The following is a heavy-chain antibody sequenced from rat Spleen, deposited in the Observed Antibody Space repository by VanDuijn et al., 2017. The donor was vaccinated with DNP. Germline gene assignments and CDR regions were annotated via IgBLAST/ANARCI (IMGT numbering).Heavy chain of an antibody. CDR2: INPEGGDG. CDR3: ASPGFAY. V-gene: IGHV1-47*01. CDR1: GYTFTSNH. J-gene: IGHJ3*01. Sequence: QVQLRQSGAELVHPGTSVKLSCKASGYTFTSNHMNWIKQTTGQGLEWIGIINPEGGDGSYNVKFKGKATLTVDRSSSTAFMQLSSLTPEDSAVYYCASPGFAYWGQGTRVTVFS.